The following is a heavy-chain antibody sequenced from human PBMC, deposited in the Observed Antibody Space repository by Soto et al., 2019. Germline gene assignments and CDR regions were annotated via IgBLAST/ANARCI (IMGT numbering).Heavy chain of an antibody. Sequence: EVQLVESGGGLVQPGGSLRLSCAGSGFTFSNYWMHWVRQAPGKGLEWVSRIDHDGPTDYADSVRGRFTISRDNAENTLYLQMNSLRPEATAVYYCVRESHGDSWGQGTLVTVSS. CDR3: VRESHGDS. CDR1: GFTFSNYW. V-gene: IGHV3-74*01. CDR2: IDHDGPT. J-gene: IGHJ4*02.